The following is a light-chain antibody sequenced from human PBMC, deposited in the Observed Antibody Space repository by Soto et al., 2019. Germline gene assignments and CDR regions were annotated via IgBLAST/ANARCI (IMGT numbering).Light chain of an antibody. CDR3: SSYTTSITLVV. J-gene: IGLJ2*01. CDR2: DVS. Sequence: QSALTQPASVSGSPGQSITISCTGTSSDVGGYNYVSWYQQHPGKAPKLMIYDVSNRPSGVSNRFSGSKSGNTASLTISGLQDEDEADYYCSSYTTSITLVVFGGGTKVTVL. CDR1: SSDVGGYNY. V-gene: IGLV2-14*01.